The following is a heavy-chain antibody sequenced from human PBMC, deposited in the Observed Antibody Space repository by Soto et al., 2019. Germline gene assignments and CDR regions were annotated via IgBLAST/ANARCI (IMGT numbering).Heavy chain of an antibody. J-gene: IGHJ4*02. D-gene: IGHD6-13*01. CDR3: AREIATTGEYYFDY. Sequence: PGGSLRLSCAASGFTFSSYGMHWVRQAPGKGLEWVAVISYDGSNKYYADSVKGRFTISRDNSKNALYLQMNSLRAEDTAVYYCAREIATTGEYYFDYWGQGILVTVSS. CDR1: GFTFSSYG. V-gene: IGHV3-30*03. CDR2: ISYDGSNK.